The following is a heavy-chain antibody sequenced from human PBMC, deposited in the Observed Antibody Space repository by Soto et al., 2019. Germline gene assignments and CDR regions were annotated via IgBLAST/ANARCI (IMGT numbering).Heavy chain of an antibody. CDR2: ISGSGGDT. Sequence: GGSLRLSCAASGFSFSTYPMTWVRQAPGKRLEGVSSISGSGGDTYYIDSVKGRFTISRDNFKNTVYLQMNSLRAEDTAVYYCAKILSTVTTYYYGMDVWGQGTTVTVSS. J-gene: IGHJ6*02. V-gene: IGHV3-23*01. CDR1: GFSFSTYP. CDR3: AKILSTVTTYYYGMDV. D-gene: IGHD4-17*01.